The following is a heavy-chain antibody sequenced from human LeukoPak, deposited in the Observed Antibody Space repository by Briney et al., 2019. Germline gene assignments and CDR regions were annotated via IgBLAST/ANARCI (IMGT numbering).Heavy chain of an antibody. J-gene: IGHJ3*02. D-gene: IGHD4-17*01. Sequence: GGSLRLSCAASGFTFSSYSMNWVRQAPGKGLEWGSVIYSGGSTYYADSVKGRFTISRDNSKNTLYLQMNSLRAEDTAVYYCARDYGDPLGGDAFDIWGQGTMVTVSS. CDR2: IYSGGST. CDR3: ARDYGDPLGGDAFDI. CDR1: GFTFSSYS. V-gene: IGHV3-53*01.